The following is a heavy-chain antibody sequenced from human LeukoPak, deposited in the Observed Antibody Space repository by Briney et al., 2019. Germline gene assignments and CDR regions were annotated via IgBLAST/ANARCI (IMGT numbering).Heavy chain of an antibody. CDR3: AREMFVPGYYTQDAFDI. Sequence: GSLRLSCAASGFTFTNYWMHWIRQLPGKGLEWIGYIYYSGSTNYNPSLKSRVTISVDTSRNQFSLKLSSVTAADTAVYFCAREMFVPGYYTQDAFDIWGQGTMVTVSS. D-gene: IGHD3/OR15-3a*01. V-gene: IGHV4-59*01. J-gene: IGHJ3*02. CDR2: IYYSGST. CDR1: GFTFTNYW.